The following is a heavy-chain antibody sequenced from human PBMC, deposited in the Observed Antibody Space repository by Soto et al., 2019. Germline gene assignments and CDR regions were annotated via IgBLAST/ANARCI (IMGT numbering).Heavy chain of an antibody. CDR1: GFTFSSHG. CDR2: IWYDGSNK. V-gene: IGHV3-33*01. D-gene: IGHD3-10*01. J-gene: IGHJ4*02. CDR3: ARQGMPWGDVDADQVNFDC. Sequence: QEQLVESGGGVVQPGRSLGLSCAASGFTFSSHGMHWVRQAPGKELEWVAVIWYDGSNKYYADSVKGRFTISRDNSKNTLYLQMNSLIAEDTVVYYCARQGMPWGDVDADQVNFDCWGQGTLVTVSS.